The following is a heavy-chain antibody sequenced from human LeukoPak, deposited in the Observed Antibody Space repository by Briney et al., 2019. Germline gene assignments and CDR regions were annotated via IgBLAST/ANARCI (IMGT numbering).Heavy chain of an antibody. CDR2: FGGGGGST. D-gene: IGHD3-9*01. CDR3: AKQGRDWLRDYYYYMDV. CDR1: GFTFDDYA. J-gene: IGHJ6*03. V-gene: IGHV3-23*01. Sequence: GGSLRLSCAASGFTFDDYAMHWVRQAPGKGLEWVSSFGGGGGSTYYADSVKGRFTISRDNSKNTLYLQMNSLRAEDTAVYYCAKQGRDWLRDYYYYMDVWGKGTTVTISS.